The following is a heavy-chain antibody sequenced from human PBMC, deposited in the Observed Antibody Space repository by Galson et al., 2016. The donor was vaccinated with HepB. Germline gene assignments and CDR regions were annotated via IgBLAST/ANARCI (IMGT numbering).Heavy chain of an antibody. CDR3: ARDRVSGDFWSGYYTGIGMDV. CDR2: IRSSSSTI. V-gene: IGHV3-48*02. D-gene: IGHD3-3*01. Sequence: SLRLSCAASGFTFSSYSMNWVRQAPGKGLEWVPYIRSSSSTIYYADSVKGRFTISRDNAKNSLYLQMNSLRDEDTAVYYCARDRVSGDFWSGYYTGIGMDVWGQGTTVTVSS. J-gene: IGHJ6*02. CDR1: GFTFSSYS.